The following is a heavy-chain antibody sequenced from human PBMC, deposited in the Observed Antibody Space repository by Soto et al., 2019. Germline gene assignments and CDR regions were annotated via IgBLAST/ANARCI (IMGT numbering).Heavy chain of an antibody. V-gene: IGHV4-31*03. CDR2: IYYSGST. J-gene: IGHJ4*02. D-gene: IGHD4-17*01. CDR3: ARSPEATVTAFDY. Sequence: QVQLQESGPGLVKPSQTLSLTCTVSGGSISSGGYYWSWIRQHPGKGLEWIGYIYYSGSTYYNPSLNSRVTISVDTSKNHFSLKLSSVTAAATAVYYCARSPEATVTAFDYWGQGTLVTVSS. CDR1: GGSISSGGYY.